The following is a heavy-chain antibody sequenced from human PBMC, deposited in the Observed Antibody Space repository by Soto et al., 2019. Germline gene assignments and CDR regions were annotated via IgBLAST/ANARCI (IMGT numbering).Heavy chain of an antibody. J-gene: IGHJ3*01. CDR2: IIPIPDIT. V-gene: IGHV1-69*08. D-gene: IGHD3-3*01. CDR3: ARDRITTRGDAFDL. CDR1: GGTFRTYI. Sequence: QVQLVQSGAEVRKPGSSVKVSCKAPGGTFRTYIISWVRQAPGQGLEWMGRIIPIPDITNYAQKFQGRVTVTADRATSTAYMEQTRLKSEDTAVYYFARDRITTRGDAFDLWGQGTMVTVSS.